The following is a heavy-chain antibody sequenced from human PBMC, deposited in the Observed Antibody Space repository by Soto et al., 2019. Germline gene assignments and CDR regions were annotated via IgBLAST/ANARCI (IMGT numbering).Heavy chain of an antibody. CDR3: ARGYCSSTSCYVNWFDP. J-gene: IGHJ5*02. D-gene: IGHD2-2*01. CDR2: INHSGST. Sequence: QVQLQQWGAGLLKPSETLSLTCAVYGGSFSGYYWSWIRQPPGKGLEWIGEINHSGSTNYNPSLKSRVTISVDTSKNQFSLKLSSVTAADTAVYYCARGYCSSTSCYVNWFDPWGQGTLDTVSS. CDR1: GGSFSGYY. V-gene: IGHV4-34*01.